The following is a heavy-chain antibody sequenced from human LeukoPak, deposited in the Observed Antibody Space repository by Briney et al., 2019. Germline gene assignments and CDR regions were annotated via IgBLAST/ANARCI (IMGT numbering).Heavy chain of an antibody. V-gene: IGHV2-5*02. CDR1: GFSLNTRGVG. D-gene: IGHD3-22*01. CDR3: AHRKNYYDSSVFDN. CDR2: IYWDDDR. Sequence: SGPTLVNPTHTLTLTCTFSGFSLNTRGVGVGWIRQPPGRALEWLSLIYWDDDRRYSPSLKSRLTITKDTSKNQVVLTMTNMDPVDTATYFCAHRKNYYDSSVFDNWAQGTLVTVSS. J-gene: IGHJ4*02.